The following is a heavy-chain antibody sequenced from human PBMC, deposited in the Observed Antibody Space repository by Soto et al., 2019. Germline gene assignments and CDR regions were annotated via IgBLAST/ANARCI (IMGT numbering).Heavy chain of an antibody. CDR1: GFTFSSYA. J-gene: IGHJ4*02. CDR3: ARDPIRTHIVVVTAII. CDR2: ISYDGSNK. V-gene: IGHV3-30-3*01. D-gene: IGHD2-21*02. Sequence: QVQLVESGGGVVQPGRSLRLSCAASGFTFSSYAMHWVRQAPGKGLEWVAVISYDGSNKYYADSVKGRFTISRDNSKNTLYLQMNSLRAEDTAVYYCARDPIRTHIVVVTAIIWGQGTLVTVSS.